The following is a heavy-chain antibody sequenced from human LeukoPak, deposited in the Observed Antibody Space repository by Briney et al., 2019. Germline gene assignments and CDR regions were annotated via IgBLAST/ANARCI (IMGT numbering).Heavy chain of an antibody. CDR1: GFTFISYA. CDR2: ISGSGGST. V-gene: IGHV3-23*01. CDR3: AKDQSCYDSTFQH. J-gene: IGHJ1*01. Sequence: PGGSLRLSCATSGFTFISYAMNWVRQAPGKGLEWVAVISGSGGSTYYADSVKGRFTISRDNSKNTLYLQMNSLRAEDTAVYYCAKDQSCYDSTFQHWGQGTLVTVSS. D-gene: IGHD3-22*01.